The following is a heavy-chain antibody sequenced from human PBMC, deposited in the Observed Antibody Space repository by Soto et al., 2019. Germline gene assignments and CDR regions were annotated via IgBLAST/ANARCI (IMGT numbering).Heavy chain of an antibody. V-gene: IGHV1-69*01. J-gene: IGHJ6*02. Sequence: QVQLVQSGAEVKKPGSSVKVSCKASGGTFSSYAISWVRQAPGPGLEWMGGITPIFGTANYAQKFQGRVTMTANEASRSADMEVSSLRPGDTAVYYCARCSRDYRGAYLYYYGMDVWGQGTTVTVSS. CDR3: ARCSRDYRGAYLYYYGMDV. CDR1: GGTFSSYA. CDR2: ITPIFGTA. D-gene: IGHD5-12*01.